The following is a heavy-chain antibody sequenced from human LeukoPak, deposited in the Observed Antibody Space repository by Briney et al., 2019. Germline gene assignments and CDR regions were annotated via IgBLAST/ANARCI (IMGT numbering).Heavy chain of an antibody. V-gene: IGHV4-61*02. CDR2: IYTSGST. J-gene: IGHJ4*02. CDR3: ARHGGLGVTTSPHFAY. Sequence: SETLSLTCTVSGGSISSGSYYWSWIRQPAGKGLEWIVRIYTSGSTNYNPSLKSRVTISVDTSKNQFSLKLSSVTAADTAVYYCARHGGLGVTTSPHFAYWGQGTLVTVSS. D-gene: IGHD4-11*01. CDR1: GGSISSGSYY.